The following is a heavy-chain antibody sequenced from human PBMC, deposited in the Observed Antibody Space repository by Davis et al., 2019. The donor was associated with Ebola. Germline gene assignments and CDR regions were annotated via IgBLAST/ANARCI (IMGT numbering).Heavy chain of an antibody. Sequence: GESLKISCKGSGYSFTSYWIGWVRQMPGKGLEWMGRIDPSDSYTNYSPSFQGHVTISADKSISTAYLQWSSLKASDTAMYYCARRLWLSSSHYYYMDVWGKGTTVTVSS. CDR2: IDPSDSYT. V-gene: IGHV5-10-1*01. J-gene: IGHJ6*03. D-gene: IGHD5-18*01. CDR3: ARRLWLSSSHYYYMDV. CDR1: GYSFTSYW.